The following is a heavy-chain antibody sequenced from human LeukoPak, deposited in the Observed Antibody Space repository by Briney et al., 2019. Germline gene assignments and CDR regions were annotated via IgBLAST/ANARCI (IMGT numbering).Heavy chain of an antibody. CDR2: ISWNSGSI. J-gene: IGHJ3*02. CDR1: GFTFSSYW. V-gene: IGHV3-9*03. Sequence: PGGSLRLSCAASGFTFSSYWMHWVRQAPGKGLEWVSGISWNSGSIGYADSVKGRFTISRDNAKNSLYLQMNSLRAEDMALYYCAKDIAVAGATFSGSAAFDIWGQGTMVTVSS. D-gene: IGHD1-26*01. CDR3: AKDIAVAGATFSGSAAFDI.